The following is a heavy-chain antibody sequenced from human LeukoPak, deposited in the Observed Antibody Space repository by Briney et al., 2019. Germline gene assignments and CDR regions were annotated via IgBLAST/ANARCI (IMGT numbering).Heavy chain of an antibody. CDR2: INPNSGGT. CDR3: ARVGYYESSGYYEY. Sequence: GASVKVSCKASGYTLTDYYMHWVRKAPGQGLEWMGRINPNSGGTNYAQKFQGRVTMTRDTSISTAYMELSRLRSDDTAVYYCARVGYYESSGYYEYWGQGTLVTVSS. J-gene: IGHJ4*02. CDR1: GYTLTDYY. D-gene: IGHD3-22*01. V-gene: IGHV1-2*06.